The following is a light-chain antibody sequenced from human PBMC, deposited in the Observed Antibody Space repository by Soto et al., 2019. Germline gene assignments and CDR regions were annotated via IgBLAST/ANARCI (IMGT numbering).Light chain of an antibody. J-gene: IGKJ1*01. Sequence: EIVLTQSPATLPLSPGERATLSCRASQSVSSYLAWYQQKPGQAPRLLIYGASSRATGIPDTFSGSGSGTDFTLTISRLEPGDFAVYYCQQYGTSPWTFGQGTKVDIK. CDR1: QSVSSY. CDR3: QQYGTSPWT. CDR2: GAS. V-gene: IGKV3-20*01.